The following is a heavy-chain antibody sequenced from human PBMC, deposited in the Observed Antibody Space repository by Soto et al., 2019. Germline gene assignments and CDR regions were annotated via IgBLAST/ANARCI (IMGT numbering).Heavy chain of an antibody. J-gene: IGHJ4*02. Sequence: SETLSPTSTVSGGPFSSSSIHWAWIRQPPGKGLEWIGNIYYSENTYYNPSLKSRVTISVDTSKNQFSLRLTSVTAAGTAVYYCATHPPYGPLDHWGQGTLVTVSS. CDR1: GGPFSSSSIH. CDR3: ATHPPYGPLDH. D-gene: IGHD4-17*01. V-gene: IGHV4-39*01. CDR2: IYYSENT.